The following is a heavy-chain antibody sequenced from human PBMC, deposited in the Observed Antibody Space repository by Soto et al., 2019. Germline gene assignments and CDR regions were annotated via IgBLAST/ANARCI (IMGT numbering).Heavy chain of an antibody. CDR1: GYSFTSYW. D-gene: IGHD6-13*01. Sequence: EVQLVQSGAEVKKPGESLKISCKGSGYSFTSYWIGWVRQMPGKGLEWMGIIYPGDSDTRYSPSFQGQVTISADKSISSAYLQWSSLHVSDTALYYCARVLSSSWFPFDYWGQGTLVTVSS. V-gene: IGHV5-51*01. CDR3: ARVLSSSWFPFDY. J-gene: IGHJ4*02. CDR2: IYPGDSDT.